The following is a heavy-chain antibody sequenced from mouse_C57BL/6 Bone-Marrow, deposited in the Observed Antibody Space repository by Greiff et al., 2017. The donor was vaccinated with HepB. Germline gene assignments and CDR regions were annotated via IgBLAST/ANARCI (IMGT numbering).Heavy chain of an antibody. D-gene: IGHD4-1*01. J-gene: IGHJ4*01. CDR1: GFTFSDFY. CDR3: ARDAWLNWDYAMDY. V-gene: IGHV7-1*01. Sequence: EVQRVESGGGLVQSGRSLRLSCATSGFTFSDFYMEWVRQAPGKGLEWIAASRNKANDYTTEYSASVKGRFIVSRDTSQSILYLQMNALRAEDTAIYYCARDAWLNWDYAMDYWGQGTSVTVSS. CDR2: SRNKANDYTT.